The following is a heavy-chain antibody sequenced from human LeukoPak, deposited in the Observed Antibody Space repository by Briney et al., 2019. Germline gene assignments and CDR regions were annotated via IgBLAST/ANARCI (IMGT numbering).Heavy chain of an antibody. CDR2: IYYSGST. Sequence: PSETLSLTCTVSGGSISSYYWSWIRQPPGKGLEWIGYIYYSGSTSYNPSLKSRVTISVDTSKNQFSLKLSSVTAADTAVYYCARLGLGGAFDIWGQGTMVTVSS. J-gene: IGHJ3*02. V-gene: IGHV4-59*01. CDR1: GGSISSYY. CDR3: ARLGLGGAFDI. D-gene: IGHD2-15*01.